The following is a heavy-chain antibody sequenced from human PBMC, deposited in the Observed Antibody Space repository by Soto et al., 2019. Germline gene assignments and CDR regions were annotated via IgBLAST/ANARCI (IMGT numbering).Heavy chain of an antibody. J-gene: IGHJ4*02. CDR2: IWYDGSNK. CDR3: ARDPRNTTPTSYYFDY. D-gene: IGHD1-1*01. CDR1: GFTFSSYG. Sequence: QVQLVESGGGVVQPGRSLRLSCAASGFTFSSYGMHWVRQAPGKGLEWVAVIWYDGSNKYYADSVKGRFTISRVNSKNTLYLQMNSLRAEDTAVYYCARDPRNTTPTSYYFDYWGQGTLVTVSS. V-gene: IGHV3-33*01.